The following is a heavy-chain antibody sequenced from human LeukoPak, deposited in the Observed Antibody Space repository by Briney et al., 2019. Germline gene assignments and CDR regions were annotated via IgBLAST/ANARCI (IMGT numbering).Heavy chain of an antibody. J-gene: IGHJ4*02. CDR1: GLTVSDSY. Sequence: GGSLRLSCVGSGLTVSDSYMYWVRQAPGKGLEWVSVIHSGGTTAFADSVKGRFTTSRDHSKNTLYLQMNSLRAEDTAVYYCATAPRGVYGVMALDFWGQGTLVTVSS. CDR3: ATAPRGVYGVMALDF. V-gene: IGHV3-53*01. D-gene: IGHD3-10*01. CDR2: IHSGGTT.